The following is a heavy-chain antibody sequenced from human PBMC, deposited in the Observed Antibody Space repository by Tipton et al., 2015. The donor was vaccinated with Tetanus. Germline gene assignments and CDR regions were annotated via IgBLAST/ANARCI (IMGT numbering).Heavy chain of an antibody. CDR2: ISGGGHNT. D-gene: IGHD2-8*01. V-gene: IGHV3-23*01. CDR1: GFTFSDYT. Sequence: GSLRLSCAASGFTFSDYTMAWVRQAPGEGLEWVSTISGGGHNTHYADSVQGRFTISRDNSKNTMYLQMNSLRAEDTAVYYCTKDVGIVLFDYWGQGTKVTVS. CDR3: TKDVGIVLFDY. J-gene: IGHJ4*02.